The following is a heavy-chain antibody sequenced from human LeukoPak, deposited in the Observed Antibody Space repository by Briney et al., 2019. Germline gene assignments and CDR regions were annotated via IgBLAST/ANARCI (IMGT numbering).Heavy chain of an antibody. CDR2: ISSNGGST. CDR3: VKGGIVVLISAFDI. Sequence: PGGSLRLSCSASGFXFSSYAMLWVRQAPGKGLQYVSTISSNGGSTYYADSVKGRFTISRDNSKNTLYLQMSSLRAEDTAVYYCVKGGIVVLISAFDIWGQGTMVTVSS. V-gene: IGHV3-64D*06. CDR1: GFXFSSYA. J-gene: IGHJ3*02. D-gene: IGHD3-22*01.